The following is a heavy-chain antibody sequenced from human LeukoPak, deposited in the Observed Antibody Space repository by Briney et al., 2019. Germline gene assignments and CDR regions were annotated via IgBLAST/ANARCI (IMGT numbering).Heavy chain of an antibody. Sequence: SGGSLRLSCAASAFTFSSYDMHWVRQATGKGLEWVSAIDKVGGTYYAGSVKGRFTISRENAKSSLYLQMNSLRAGDTAVYFCTRRMRGLGSYSDAFDIWGEGTMVTVSS. D-gene: IGHD3-10*01. V-gene: IGHV3-13*04. J-gene: IGHJ3*02. CDR3: TRRMRGLGSYSDAFDI. CDR2: IDKVGGT. CDR1: AFTFSSYD.